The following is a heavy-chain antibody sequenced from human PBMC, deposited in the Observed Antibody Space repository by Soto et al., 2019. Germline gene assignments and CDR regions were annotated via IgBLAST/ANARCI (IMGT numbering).Heavy chain of an antibody. Sequence: GGSLRLSCEASGFTFNNYALSWVRQAPGKGLEWVSTISDGVGTTYYADSVKGRFTISRDNAKNTLYLQMNSLRAEDTAVYYCARDHHRYSGYDYVDYWGQGTLVTVSS. D-gene: IGHD5-12*01. V-gene: IGHV3-23*01. J-gene: IGHJ4*02. CDR2: ISDGVGTT. CDR3: ARDHHRYSGYDYVDY. CDR1: GFTFNNYA.